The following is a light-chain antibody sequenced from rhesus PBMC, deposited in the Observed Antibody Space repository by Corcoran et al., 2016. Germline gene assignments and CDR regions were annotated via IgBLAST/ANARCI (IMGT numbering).Light chain of an antibody. CDR3: LQYSSGPLT. CDR1: QDISSY. V-gene: IGKV1S17*01. Sequence: DIQMTQSPSSLSASVGDRVTITCRASQDISSYLAWYQQKQGKAPKLRIYSASTLKSGDPSRFIGIGSVTDFTLTISSLQPEDFATYYCLQYSSGPLTFCGGTKVELK. CDR2: SAS. J-gene: IGKJ4*01.